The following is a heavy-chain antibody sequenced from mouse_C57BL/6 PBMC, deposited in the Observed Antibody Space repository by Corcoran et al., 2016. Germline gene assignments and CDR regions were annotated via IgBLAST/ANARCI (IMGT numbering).Heavy chain of an antibody. CDR1: GYTFTDYN. CDR3: ARAETAPWFAY. Sequence: EVQLQQSGPELVKPGASVKIPCKASGYTFTDYNMDWVKQSHGTSLEWIGDINPNNGGTIYNQKFKGKATLTVDKSSSTAYMEVRSLTSEDTAVYYCARAETAPWFAYWGQGTLVTVSA. D-gene: IGHD4-1*01. J-gene: IGHJ3*01. CDR2: INPNNGGT. V-gene: IGHV1-18*01.